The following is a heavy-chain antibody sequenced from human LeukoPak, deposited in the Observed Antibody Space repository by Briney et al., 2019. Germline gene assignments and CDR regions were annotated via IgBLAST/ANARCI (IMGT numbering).Heavy chain of an antibody. CDR3: AKDNAAFTMIVGAFDI. Sequence: GRSLRLSCAASGFTFDDYAMHWVRQAPGKGLEWVSGISWNSGSIGYADSVKGRFTISRDNAKNSLYLQMNSLRAEDTALYYCAKDNAAFTMIVGAFDIWGQGTVVTVSS. D-gene: IGHD3-22*01. CDR1: GFTFDDYA. J-gene: IGHJ3*02. CDR2: ISWNSGSI. V-gene: IGHV3-9*01.